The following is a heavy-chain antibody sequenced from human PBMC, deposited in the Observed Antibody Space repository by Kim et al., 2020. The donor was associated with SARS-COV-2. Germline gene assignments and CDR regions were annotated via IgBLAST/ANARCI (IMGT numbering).Heavy chain of an antibody. CDR3: ARGITAGVDY. J-gene: IGHJ4*02. D-gene: IGHD1-20*01. V-gene: IGHV1-8*01. CDR2: K. Sequence: KGYAQKFQGRVTMTRDTSINTAYMELSSLRSEDTAVYYCARGITAGVDYWGQGTLVTVSS.